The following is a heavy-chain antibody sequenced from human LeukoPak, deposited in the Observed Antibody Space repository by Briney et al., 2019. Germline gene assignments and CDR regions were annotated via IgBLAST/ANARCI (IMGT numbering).Heavy chain of an antibody. CDR3: ARRGYCSNMSCRNWFDP. CDR1: GGSFSGYY. Sequence: SETLSLTCAVYGGSFSGYYWSWIRQPPGKGLEWIGEINHSGSTNYNPSLKSRVTISVDTSKNQFSLKLSSVTAADTAVYYCARRGYCSNMSCRNWFDPWGQGTLVTVSS. J-gene: IGHJ5*02. V-gene: IGHV4-34*01. D-gene: IGHD2-2*01. CDR2: INHSGST.